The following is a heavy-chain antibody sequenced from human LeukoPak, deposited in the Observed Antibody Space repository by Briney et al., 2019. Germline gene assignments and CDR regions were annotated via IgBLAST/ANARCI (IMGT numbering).Heavy chain of an antibody. J-gene: IGHJ6*03. Sequence: GGSLRLSCAASGFTFSSYWMSWVRQAPGKGLEWVANIKQDGSEKYYVDSVKGRFTISRDNAKNSLYLQMNSLRAEDTAVYYCASSSGAAAGSYYYYYYMDVWGKGTTVTISS. V-gene: IGHV3-7*01. CDR3: ASSSGAAAGSYYYYYYMDV. CDR1: GFTFSSYW. D-gene: IGHD6-13*01. CDR2: IKQDGSEK.